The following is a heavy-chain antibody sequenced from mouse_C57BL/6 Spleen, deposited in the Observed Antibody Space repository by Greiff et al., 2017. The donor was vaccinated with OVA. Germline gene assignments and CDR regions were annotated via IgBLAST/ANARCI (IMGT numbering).Heavy chain of an antibody. Sequence: QVQLQQSGAELVMPGASVKLSCKASGYTFTSYWMHWVKQRPGQGLEWIGEIDPSDSYTNYNQKFKGKSTLTVDKSSSTAYMQLSSLTSEDSAVYYCASERGGDYYGRGAMDYWGQGTSVTVSS. J-gene: IGHJ4*01. CDR1: GYTFTSYW. D-gene: IGHD1-1*01. CDR2: IDPSDSYT. CDR3: ASERGGDYYGRGAMDY. V-gene: IGHV1-69*01.